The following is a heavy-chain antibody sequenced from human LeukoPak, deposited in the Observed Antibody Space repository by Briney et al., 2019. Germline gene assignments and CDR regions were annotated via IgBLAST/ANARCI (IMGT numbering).Heavy chain of an antibody. CDR3: ARQSGDNFYYIDV. Sequence: PGGSLRLSCAASGFTFGTYTMNWVRQAPGTGLEWVSSISIRGSYTYYADSVEGRFTISRDNANNSLYLQMNSLRAEDTALYYCARQSGDNFYYIDVWGKGTTVTVSS. V-gene: IGHV3-21*01. CDR2: ISIRGSYT. J-gene: IGHJ6*03. CDR1: GFTFGTYT. D-gene: IGHD5-12*01.